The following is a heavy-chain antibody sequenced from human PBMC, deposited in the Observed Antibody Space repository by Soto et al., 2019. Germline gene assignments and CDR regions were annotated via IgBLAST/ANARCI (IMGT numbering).Heavy chain of an antibody. Sequence: PSETLSLTCPVSGDSITSNSYFWAWIRQPPGKGLEWIGEINHSGSTNYNPSLKSRVTISVDTSKNQFSLELRSVTVDDTAKYYCARVSSFPNFPWLFAFDTWGQGALVTVSS. CDR2: INHSGST. J-gene: IGHJ4*02. V-gene: IGHV4-39*07. CDR1: GDSITSNSYF. CDR3: ARVSSFPNFPWLFAFDT. D-gene: IGHD3-22*01.